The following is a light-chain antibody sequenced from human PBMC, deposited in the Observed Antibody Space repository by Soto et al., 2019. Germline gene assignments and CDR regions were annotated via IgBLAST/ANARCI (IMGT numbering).Light chain of an antibody. CDR2: GDD. Sequence: QSALTQPPSASGTPGQRVTISCSGSISNVGSNNVNWYQQLPGTAPKLLIYGDDQRPSGVPARFSGSKSGTSAALAISGLQSGDEGDYFCAAWDNSLSGHYVFGTGTKVTAL. CDR1: ISNVGSNN. CDR3: AAWDNSLSGHYV. V-gene: IGLV1-44*01. J-gene: IGLJ1*01.